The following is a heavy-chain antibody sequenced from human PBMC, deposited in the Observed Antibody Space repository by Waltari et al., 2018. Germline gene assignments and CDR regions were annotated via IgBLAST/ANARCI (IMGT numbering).Heavy chain of an antibody. CDR3: AGYCSGGSCYSD. CDR1: GGTFSSYT. D-gene: IGHD2-15*01. CDR2: ISPILGIA. V-gene: IGHV1-69*02. J-gene: IGHJ4*02. Sequence: QVQLVQSGAEVKKPGSSVKVSCKASGGTFSSYTISWVRQAPGQGLEWMGRISPILGIANYAQKFQGRVTITADKSTSTAYMELSSLRSEDTAVYYCAGYCSGGSCYSDWGQGTLVTVSS.